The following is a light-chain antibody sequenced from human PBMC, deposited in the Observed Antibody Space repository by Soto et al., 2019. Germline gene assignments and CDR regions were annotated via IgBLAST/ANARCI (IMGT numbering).Light chain of an antibody. Sequence: DIVMTQSPDSLAVSLGERATINCKSSQSVLYSSNNKNYLAWYQQKPGQPPKLLIYWASARESGVPDRFSGSGYGTDFPLTISSLQAEDVAVYYCQQYYRTPVTFGGGTKVEIK. V-gene: IGKV4-1*01. CDR3: QQYYRTPVT. J-gene: IGKJ4*01. CDR2: WAS. CDR1: QSVLYSSNNKNY.